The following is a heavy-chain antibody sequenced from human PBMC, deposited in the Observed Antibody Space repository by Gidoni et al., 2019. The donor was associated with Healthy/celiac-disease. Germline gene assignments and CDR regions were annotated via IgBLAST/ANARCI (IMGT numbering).Heavy chain of an antibody. CDR2: INPSGSST. CDR3: ARAQINYYGSGRFDY. V-gene: IGHV1-46*01. J-gene: IGHJ4*02. D-gene: IGHD3-10*01. CDR1: GYTLPSYY. Sequence: QLQLVQSGAAATKPGASVQVSCTASGYTLPSYYMHWVRQPPGQGLEWKGIINPSGSSTSYGQKFQGRVTMTRDTSTSTVYMELSSLRSEDTAVYYCARAQINYYGSGRFDYWGQGTLVTVSS.